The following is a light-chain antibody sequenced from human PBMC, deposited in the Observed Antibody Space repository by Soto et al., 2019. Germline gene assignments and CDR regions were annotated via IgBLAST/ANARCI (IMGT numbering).Light chain of an antibody. Sequence: DIQMTQSPSFLSASVLDIVTITCRASQAISNYLNWYQQKPGKAPNLLIFGAKTLQSGVPSTLRGSGYGTELTITISSMKNEDFETYSCQQLNSYTLTFGGGTKVDIK. CDR1: QAISNY. CDR3: QQLNSYTLT. J-gene: IGKJ4*01. CDR2: GAK. V-gene: IGKV1-9*01.